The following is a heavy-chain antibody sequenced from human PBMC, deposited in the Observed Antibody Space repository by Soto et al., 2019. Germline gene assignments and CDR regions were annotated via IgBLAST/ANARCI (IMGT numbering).Heavy chain of an antibody. Sequence: GASVKVSCKASGYTFTSYAMHWVRQAPGQRLEWMGWINARNGNTKYSQKFQGRVTITRDTSASTAYMELSSLRSEDTAVYYCARDRGDYDAFDIWGQGTMVTVSS. CDR1: GYTFTSYA. CDR2: INARNGNT. CDR3: ARDRGDYDAFDI. V-gene: IGHV1-3*01. D-gene: IGHD4-17*01. J-gene: IGHJ3*02.